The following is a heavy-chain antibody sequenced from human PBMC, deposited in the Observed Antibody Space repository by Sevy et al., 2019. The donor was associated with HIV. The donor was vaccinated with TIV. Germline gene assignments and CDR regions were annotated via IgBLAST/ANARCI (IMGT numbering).Heavy chain of an antibody. CDR1: GFTFRHHN. J-gene: IGHJ4*02. Sequence: GSLRPSCAASGFTFRHHNMNWVRPAPGKGLEWISYTRKSGSTTYFAASVRGRFTISRDNAKNSLFLEMHSLTDEDTAVYYCAREENRELGTIPLDSWGRGIQVTVSS. CDR3: AREENRELGTIPLDS. D-gene: IGHD7-27*01. V-gene: IGHV3-48*02. CDR2: TRKSGSTT.